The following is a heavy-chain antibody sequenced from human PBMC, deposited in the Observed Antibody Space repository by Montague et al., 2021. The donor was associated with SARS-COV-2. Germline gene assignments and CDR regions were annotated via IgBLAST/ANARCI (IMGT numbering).Heavy chain of an antibody. J-gene: IGHJ5*02. CDR1: GGSISSSSYY. D-gene: IGHD3-3*01. CDR2: IYYSGGT. V-gene: IGHV4-39*01. CDR3: ARQKMGSVTIFEVVMHDRWFDP. Sequence: SETLSLTCTVSGGSISSSSYYWGWIRQPPGKGLEWIGNIYYSGGTYYNPSLKSRVTISVDTSKNQFSLKLSSVTAADTAVYYCARQKMGSVTIFEVVMHDRWFDPWGQGTLVTVSS.